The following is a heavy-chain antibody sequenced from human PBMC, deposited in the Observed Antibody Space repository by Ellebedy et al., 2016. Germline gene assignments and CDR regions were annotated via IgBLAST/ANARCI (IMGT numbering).Heavy chain of an antibody. CDR2: ISYDGTNM. CDR3: AKVDSYFIEAANTSFDH. Sequence: GGSLRLSCAGSGFPFSSYGMHWVRQAPGKGLEWVAVISYDGTNMFHADSVKGRFTISRDNSRNTLYLQMNILRAEDTAVYYCAKVDSYFIEAANTSFDHWGQGTLVTVSS. CDR1: GFPFSSYG. D-gene: IGHD6-25*01. J-gene: IGHJ4*02. V-gene: IGHV3-30*18.